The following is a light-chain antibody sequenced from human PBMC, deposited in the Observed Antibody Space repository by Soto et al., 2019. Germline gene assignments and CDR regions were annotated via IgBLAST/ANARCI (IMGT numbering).Light chain of an antibody. J-gene: IGKJ3*01. V-gene: IGKV1-9*01. Sequence: DIPLTQSPSFLSASVGERVTITCRASQGISSYLAWYQQKPGKAPKLLIYAASTLQSGVPSRFSGSGSGTELTLTISSLQPEDFATYYCQQLNSYPPPTFGPGTKVDIK. CDR3: QQLNSYPPPT. CDR2: AAS. CDR1: QGISSY.